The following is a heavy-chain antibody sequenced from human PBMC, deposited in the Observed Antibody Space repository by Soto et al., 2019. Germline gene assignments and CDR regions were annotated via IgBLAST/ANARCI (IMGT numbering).Heavy chain of an antibody. V-gene: IGHV3-30*03. D-gene: IGHD3-10*01. J-gene: IGHJ5*02. CDR2: ISYDGSNK. CDR3: ARDLWFVELLSGWFDP. Sequence: QVQLVESGGGVVQPGRSLRLSCAASGFTFSSYGMHWVRQAPGKGLEWVAVISYDGSNKYYADSVKGRFTISRDNSKNTLYLQMNSLRAEDTAVYYCARDLWFVELLSGWFDPWGQGTLVTVSS. CDR1: GFTFSSYG.